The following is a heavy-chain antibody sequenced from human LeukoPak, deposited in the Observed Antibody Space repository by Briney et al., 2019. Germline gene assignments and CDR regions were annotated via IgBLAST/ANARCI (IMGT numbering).Heavy chain of an antibody. Sequence: ASVKVSCKASGYTFTGYYMHWVRQAPGQGLEWMGWINPNSGGTNYAQKFQGRVTMTRDTSISTAYMELSRLRSDDTAVYYCARGRYYDILTGYYARDYYYYMDVWGKGTTVTVSS. D-gene: IGHD3-9*01. CDR2: INPNSGGT. CDR3: ARGRYYDILTGYYARDYYYYMDV. V-gene: IGHV1-2*02. J-gene: IGHJ6*03. CDR1: GYTFTGYY.